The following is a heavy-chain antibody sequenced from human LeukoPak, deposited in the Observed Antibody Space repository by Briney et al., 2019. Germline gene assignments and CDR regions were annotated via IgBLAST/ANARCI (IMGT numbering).Heavy chain of an antibody. CDR1: GGTFSSYA. CDR3: ARDKSIAARPRYYGMDV. CDR2: IIPILGIA. Sequence: SVKVSCKASGGTFSSYAISWVRQAPGQGLEWMGRIIPILGIANYAQKFQGRVTITADKSTSTAYMELSSLRSEDTAVYYCARDKSIAARPRYYGMDVWGQGTTVTVS. D-gene: IGHD6-6*01. V-gene: IGHV1-69*04. J-gene: IGHJ6*02.